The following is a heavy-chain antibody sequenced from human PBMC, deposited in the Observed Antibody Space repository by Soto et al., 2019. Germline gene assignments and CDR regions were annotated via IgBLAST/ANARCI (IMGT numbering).Heavy chain of an antibody. D-gene: IGHD2-15*01. CDR1: GGSISSGGYY. V-gene: IGHV4-31*03. CDR2: IYYSGST. J-gene: IGHJ5*02. CDR3: ARGRDCSGGSCYGDAWFDP. Sequence: SETLSLTCTVSGGSISSGGYYWSWIRQHPGKGLEWIGYIYYSGSTYYNPSLKSRVTISVDTSKNQFSLKLSSVTAADTAVYYCARGRDCSGGSCYGDAWFDPWGQGTLVTVSS.